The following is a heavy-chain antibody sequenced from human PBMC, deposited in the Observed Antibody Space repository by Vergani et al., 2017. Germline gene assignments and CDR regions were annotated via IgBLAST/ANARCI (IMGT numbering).Heavy chain of an antibody. V-gene: IGHV3-21*01. CDR3: ARDKQLVPLFDY. J-gene: IGHJ4*02. Sequence: VQLVESGGGLVKPGGSLRLSCAASGFTFSSYSMNWVRQAPGKGLEWVSSISSSSSYIYYADSVKGRFTISRDNAKNSLYLQMNSLRAEDTAVYYCARDKQLVPLFDYWGQGTLVTVSS. D-gene: IGHD6-6*01. CDR1: GFTFSSYS. CDR2: ISSSSSYI.